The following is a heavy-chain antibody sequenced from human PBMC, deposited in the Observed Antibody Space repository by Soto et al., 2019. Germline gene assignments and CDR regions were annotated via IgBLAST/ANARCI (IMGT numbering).Heavy chain of an antibody. CDR2: IWYDGSNK. J-gene: IGHJ3*02. CDR3: ARGSLWFGALNAFDI. Sequence: GGSLRLSCAASGFTFSSYGMHWVRQAPGKGLEWVAVIWYDGSNKYYADSVKGRFTISRDNSKNTLYLQMNSLRAEDTGVYYCARGSLWFGALNAFDIWGQGTMVTVSS. D-gene: IGHD3-10*01. V-gene: IGHV3-33*01. CDR1: GFTFSSYG.